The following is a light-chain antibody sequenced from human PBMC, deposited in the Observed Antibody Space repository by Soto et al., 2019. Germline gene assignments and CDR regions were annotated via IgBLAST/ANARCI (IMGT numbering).Light chain of an antibody. Sequence: EIVLTQSPGTLSLSPGESATLACRASQSVSSSYLAWYQQKPGQAPRLLIYGASSRATGIPDRFSGSGSGTDFTLSISRLEPEDFAVYYCQQYGSKWTFGQGTKVEIK. V-gene: IGKV3-20*01. CDR2: GAS. J-gene: IGKJ1*01. CDR3: QQYGSKWT. CDR1: QSVSSSY.